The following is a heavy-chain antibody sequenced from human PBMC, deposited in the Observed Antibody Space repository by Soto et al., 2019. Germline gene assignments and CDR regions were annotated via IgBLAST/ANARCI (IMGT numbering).Heavy chain of an antibody. D-gene: IGHD3-3*01. CDR2: IYYSGST. V-gene: IGHV4-61*08. Sequence: SETLSLTCPVSGGSVSSGDYYWSWIRQPPGKGLEWIGYIYYSGSTNYNPSLKSRVTISVDTSKNQFSLKLGSVTAADTAVYYCARDLGPKYYDFWSGYYRPSSWFDPWGQGTLVTVSS. CDR3: ARDLGPKYYDFWSGYYRPSSWFDP. CDR1: GGSVSSGDYY. J-gene: IGHJ5*02.